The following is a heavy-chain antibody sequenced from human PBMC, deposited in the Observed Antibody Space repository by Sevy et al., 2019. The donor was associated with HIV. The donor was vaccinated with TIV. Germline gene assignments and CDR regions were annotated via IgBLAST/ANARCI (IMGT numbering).Heavy chain of an antibody. D-gene: IGHD6-19*01. Sequence: ASVKVSCKASGYTFTGYYMHWVRQAPGQGLEWMGWINPNSGGTNYAQKFQGRVTMTRDTSISTAYMELSRLRPDDTAVYYCARSDSSSGWYGGYFDYWGQGTLVTVSS. CDR3: ARSDSSSGWYGGYFDY. CDR2: INPNSGGT. CDR1: GYTFTGYY. V-gene: IGHV1-2*02. J-gene: IGHJ4*02.